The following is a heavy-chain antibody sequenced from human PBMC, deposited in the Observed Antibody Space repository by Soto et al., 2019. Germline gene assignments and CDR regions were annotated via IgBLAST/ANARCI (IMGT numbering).Heavy chain of an antibody. CDR3: ARQSANPQLLYFYYYYGMDV. CDR1: GGSISSSSYY. V-gene: IGHV4-39*01. CDR2: IYYSGST. D-gene: IGHD2-2*02. Sequence: ASETLSLTCTVSGGSISSSSYYWGWIRQPPGKGLEWIGSIYYSGSTYYNPSLKSRVTISVDTSKNQFSLKLSSVTAADTAVYYCARQSANPQLLYFYYYYGMDVWGQGTTVTVSS. J-gene: IGHJ6*02.